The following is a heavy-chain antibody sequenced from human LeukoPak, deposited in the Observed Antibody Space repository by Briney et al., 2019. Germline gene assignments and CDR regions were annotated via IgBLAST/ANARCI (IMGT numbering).Heavy chain of an antibody. CDR3: ARYGSGSYYHY. CDR1: GFIFSDYA. CDR2: ISTDGGGT. J-gene: IGHJ4*02. Sequence: GGSLRLSCAASGFIFSDYAMHWVRQAPGKGLEYVSAISTDGGGTYYVNSVKGRFTISRDNSKNTQYLQMGSLRAEDMAVYYCARYGSGSYYHYWGQGTLVTVSS. V-gene: IGHV3-64*01. D-gene: IGHD3-10*01.